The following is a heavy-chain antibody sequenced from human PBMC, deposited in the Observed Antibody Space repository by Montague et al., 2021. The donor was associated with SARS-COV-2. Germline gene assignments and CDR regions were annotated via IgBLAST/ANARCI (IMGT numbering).Heavy chain of an antibody. V-gene: IGHV4-39*01. CDR1: GGSISSSSYY. CDR2: IYYSGST. CDR3: ARPLNLYYYGSGSYSSWFDP. J-gene: IGHJ5*02. Sequence: SETLSLTCTVSGGSISSSSYYWSWIRQPPGKGLEWVGSIYYSGSTYYNPSLKSRVTISVDTSKNQFSLKLSSVTAADTAVYCCARPLNLYYYGSGSYSSWFDPWGQGTLVTVSS. D-gene: IGHD3-10*01.